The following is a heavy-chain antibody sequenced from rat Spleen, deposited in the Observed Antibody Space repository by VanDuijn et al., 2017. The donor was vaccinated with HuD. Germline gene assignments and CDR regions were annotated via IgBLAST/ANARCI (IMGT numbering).Heavy chain of an antibody. CDR2: ISYDGGST. D-gene: IGHD4-3*01. J-gene: IGHJ3*01. V-gene: IGHV5-29*01. Sequence: EVQLVESDGGLVQPGRSLKLSCTASGFIFTDFFMAWVRQAPTKGLEWVATISYDGGSTYYGDSVKGRFTISGDDAKTTLYLQMDSLRPEDTATYYCTRHDYSGVITNWFAYWGQGTLVTVSS. CDR1: GFIFTDFF. CDR3: TRHDYSGVITNWFAY.